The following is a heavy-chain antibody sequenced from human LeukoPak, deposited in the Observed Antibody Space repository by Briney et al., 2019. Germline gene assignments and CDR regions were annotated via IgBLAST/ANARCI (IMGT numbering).Heavy chain of an antibody. D-gene: IGHD3-22*01. J-gene: IGHJ3*02. CDR1: GDSISSYY. Sequence: SETLSLTCAVSGDSISSYYWSWIRQPPGKGLEWIGYIYNSGGTDYNPSLRSRVTISLDTSKNQFSLKLTSVTAADTAVYHCARAGSGYSFDIWGQGQWSPSLQ. CDR2: IYNSGGT. V-gene: IGHV4-59*01. CDR3: ARAGSGYSFDI.